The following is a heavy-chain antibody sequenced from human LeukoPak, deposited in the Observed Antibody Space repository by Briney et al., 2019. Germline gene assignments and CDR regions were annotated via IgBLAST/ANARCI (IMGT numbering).Heavy chain of an antibody. CDR2: INPNSGGT. CDR3: ARGGYDFVYYYYGMDV. CDR1: GYTFTGYY. Sequence: ASVKVSCKASGYTFTGYYMHWVRQAPGQGLEWMGRINPNSGGTDYAQKFQGRVTMTRDTSISTAYMELSRLRSDDTAVYYCARGGYDFVYYYYGMDVWGQGTTVTVSS. V-gene: IGHV1-2*06. J-gene: IGHJ6*02. D-gene: IGHD3-3*01.